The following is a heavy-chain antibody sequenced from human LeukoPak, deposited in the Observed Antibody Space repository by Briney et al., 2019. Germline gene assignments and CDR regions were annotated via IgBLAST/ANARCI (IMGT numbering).Heavy chain of an antibody. CDR2: INHSGST. CDR3: ARGRIAAPPPSYYYYYMDV. Sequence: SETLSLTCAVYGGSFSGYYWSWIRQPPGKGLEWIGEINHSGSTNYNPSLKSRVTISVDTSKNQFSLKLSSVTAADTAVYYCARGRIAAPPPSYYYYYMDVWGKGTTVTVSS. V-gene: IGHV4-34*01. CDR1: GGSFSGYY. J-gene: IGHJ6*03. D-gene: IGHD6-13*01.